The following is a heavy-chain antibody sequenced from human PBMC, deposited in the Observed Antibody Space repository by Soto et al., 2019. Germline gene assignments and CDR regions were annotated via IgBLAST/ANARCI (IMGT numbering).Heavy chain of an antibody. J-gene: IGHJ4*02. Sequence: QVQLVESGGGVVQPGRSLRLSCAASGITFSSYGMQWVRQAPGKGLEWMAVISNEGDYQYYADSVKGRFTISRDNSKNTLYLQMDTLRPEDTGAYFCAKCRAGSSWYEGDSWGQGTLVTVSS. V-gene: IGHV3-30*18. CDR2: ISNEGDYQ. D-gene: IGHD6-13*01. CDR3: AKCRAGSSWYEGDS. CDR1: GITFSSYG.